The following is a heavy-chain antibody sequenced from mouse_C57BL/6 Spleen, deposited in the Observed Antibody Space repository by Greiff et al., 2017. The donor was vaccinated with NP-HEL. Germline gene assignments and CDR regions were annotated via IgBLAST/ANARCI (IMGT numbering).Heavy chain of an antibody. CDR2: IDPSDSYT. J-gene: IGHJ2*01. D-gene: IGHD1-1*01. Sequence: VQLQQPGAELVMPGASVKLSCKASGYTFTSYWMHWVKQRPGQGLEWIGEIDPSDSYTNYNQKFKGKSTLTVDKSSSTAYMQLSSLTSEDSAVYYCARRDYYGRRAFDYWGQGTTLTVSS. CDR1: GYTFTSYW. CDR3: ARRDYYGRRAFDY. V-gene: IGHV1-69*01.